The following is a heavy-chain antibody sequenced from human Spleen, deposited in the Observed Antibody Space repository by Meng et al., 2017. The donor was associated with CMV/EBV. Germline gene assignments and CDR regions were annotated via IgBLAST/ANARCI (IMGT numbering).Heavy chain of an antibody. Sequence: GESLKISCTVSGFTFSSYTMNWVRQAPGKGLEWVSYISSSGSAKYYADSLRGRFTVSRDNAKNSLYLQMNSLRAEDTAVYYCASLFGVVPAAMGYYYYYGMDVWGQGTTVTVSS. CDR1: GFTFSSYT. CDR2: ISSSGSAK. D-gene: IGHD2-2*01. V-gene: IGHV3-48*04. CDR3: ASLFGVVPAAMGYYYYYGMDV. J-gene: IGHJ6*02.